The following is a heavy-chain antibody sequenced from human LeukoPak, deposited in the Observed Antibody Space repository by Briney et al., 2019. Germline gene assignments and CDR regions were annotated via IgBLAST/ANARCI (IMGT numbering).Heavy chain of an antibody. CDR1: GYTFTDYY. Sequence: ASVKVSCKASGYTFTDYYMHWVRQAPGQGLEWMGWINPNSGGTNYAQKFQGRVTMTRDTSISTAYMELSRLRSDDTAVYYCARFEDYGGNRDVFDIWGQGTMVTVSS. CDR2: INPNSGGT. J-gene: IGHJ3*02. CDR3: ARFEDYGGNRDVFDI. V-gene: IGHV1-2*02. D-gene: IGHD4-23*01.